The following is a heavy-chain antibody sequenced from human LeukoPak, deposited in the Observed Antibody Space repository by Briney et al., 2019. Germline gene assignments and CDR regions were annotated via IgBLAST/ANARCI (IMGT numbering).Heavy chain of an antibody. Sequence: SETLSLTCTVSGGSISSVNSYWGWIRQPPGKGLEWIGSFSYTASTYYNASLKSRVTISVDTSKNQFSLKLGSVTAADTAVYYCARHTGGWPSDYWGQGTLVTVSS. CDR3: ARHTGGWPSDY. V-gene: IGHV4-39*01. CDR2: FSYTAST. J-gene: IGHJ4*02. D-gene: IGHD7-27*01. CDR1: GGSISSVNSY.